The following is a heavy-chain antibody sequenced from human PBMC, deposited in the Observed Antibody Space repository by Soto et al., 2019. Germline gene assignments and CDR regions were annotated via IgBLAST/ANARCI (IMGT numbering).Heavy chain of an antibody. V-gene: IGHV4-31*03. Sequence: TSETLSLTCTVSGGSISSGGYYWSWIRQHPGKGLEWIGYIYYYGSTYYNPSLKSRVTISVDTSKNQFSLKLSSVTAADTAVYYCARVCGGDCHYGMDVWGQGTTVTVSS. D-gene: IGHD2-21*02. CDR1: GGSISSGGYY. J-gene: IGHJ6*02. CDR3: ARVCGGDCHYGMDV. CDR2: IYYYGST.